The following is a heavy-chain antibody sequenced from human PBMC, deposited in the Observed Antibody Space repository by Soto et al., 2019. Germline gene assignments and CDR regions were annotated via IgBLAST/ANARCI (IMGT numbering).Heavy chain of an antibody. CDR1: GFTFSSYA. V-gene: IGHV3-30-3*01. J-gene: IGHJ6*02. Sequence: GGSLRLSCAASGFTFSSYAMHWVRQAPGKGLEWVAVISYDGSNKYYADSVKGRFTISRDNSKNTLYLQMNSLRAEDTAVYYCARDQDSSSWLDYYYYYGMDVWGQGTTVTVSS. CDR3: ARDQDSSSWLDYYYYYGMDV. D-gene: IGHD6-13*01. CDR2: ISYDGSNK.